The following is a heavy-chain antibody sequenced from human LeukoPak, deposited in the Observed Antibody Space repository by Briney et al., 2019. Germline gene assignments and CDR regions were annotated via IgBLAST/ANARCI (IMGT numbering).Heavy chain of an antibody. CDR3: AKDIAYDSRGYYSD. D-gene: IGHD3-22*01. Sequence: PGGSLRLSCAASGFTFDDYAMHWVRHAPGKGLEWVSNISWNSGSIGYADSVKGRFTISRDNAKNSLYLQMNSLRAEDTALYYCAKDIAYDSRGYYSDWGQGTLVTVSS. CDR2: ISWNSGSI. V-gene: IGHV3-9*01. CDR1: GFTFDDYA. J-gene: IGHJ4*02.